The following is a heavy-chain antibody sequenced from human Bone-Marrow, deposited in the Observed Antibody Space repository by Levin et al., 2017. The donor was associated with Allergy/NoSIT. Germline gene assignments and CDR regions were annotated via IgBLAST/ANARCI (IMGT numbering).Heavy chain of an antibody. D-gene: IGHD2-21*02. CDR2: IYRNGNP. Sequence: GESLKISCAASGFIVSNNYVSWLRQAPGRGLEWVSVIYRNGNPYYAGSVKGRFTLSRDNSKNMLWLHMNSLRADDTAVYYCATHNVDFCRGADCWHFAFNIWGQGTMVTVSS. CDR1: GFIVSNNY. J-gene: IGHJ3*02. V-gene: IGHV3-66*04. CDR3: ATHNVDFCRGADCWHFAFNI.